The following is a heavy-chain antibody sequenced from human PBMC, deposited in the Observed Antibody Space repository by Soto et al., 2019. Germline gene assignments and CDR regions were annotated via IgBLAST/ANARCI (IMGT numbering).Heavy chain of an antibody. D-gene: IGHD6-19*01. V-gene: IGHV1-24*01. J-gene: IGHJ6*03. CDR3: ATGGGLVGYYYYYMDV. Sequence: ASVKVSCKVSGYTLTELSMHWVRQAPGKGLEWMGGFDPEDGETIYAQKFQGRVTMTEDTSTDTAYMELSSLRSEDTAVYYCATGGGLVGYYYYYMDVWGKGTTVTV. CDR2: FDPEDGET. CDR1: GYTLTELS.